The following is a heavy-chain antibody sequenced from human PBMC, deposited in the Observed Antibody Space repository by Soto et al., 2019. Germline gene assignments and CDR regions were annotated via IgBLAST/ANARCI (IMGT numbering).Heavy chain of an antibody. D-gene: IGHD5-12*01. V-gene: IGHV4-31*03. CDR2: IYYSGST. CDR3: ARGYSGYEYYFDY. CDR1: GGSISSGGYY. J-gene: IGHJ4*02. Sequence: SETLSLTCTVSGGSISSGGYYWSWIRQHPGKGLEWIGYIYYSGSTYYNPSLKSRVTISVDTSKNQFSLKLSSVTAADTAVYYCARGYSGYEYYFDYWGQGTLVTV.